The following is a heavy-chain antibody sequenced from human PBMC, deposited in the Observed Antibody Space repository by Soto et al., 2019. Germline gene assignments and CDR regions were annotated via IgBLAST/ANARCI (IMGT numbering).Heavy chain of an antibody. CDR1: GGSVSSGSYY. CDR3: ARGTAAAGFNWFDP. V-gene: IGHV4-61*01. CDR2: IYYSGST. Sequence: SETLSLTCTVSGGSVSSGSYYWSWIRQPPGKGLEWIGYIYYSGSTNYNPSLKSRVTISVDTSKNQFSLKLSSVTAADTAVYYCARGTAAAGFNWFDPWGQGTLVTVSS. D-gene: IGHD6-13*01. J-gene: IGHJ5*02.